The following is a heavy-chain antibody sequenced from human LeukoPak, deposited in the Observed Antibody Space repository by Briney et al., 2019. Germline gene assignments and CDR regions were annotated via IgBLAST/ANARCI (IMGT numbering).Heavy chain of an antibody. CDR1: GGSISSGGYY. J-gene: IGHJ4*02. CDR3: ARDNSDSSGYFDY. Sequence: SETLSLTCTVSGGSISSGGYYCSWIRQHPGKGLEWIGYIYYSGSTYYNPSLKSRVTISVDTSKNQFSLKLSSVTAADTAVYYCARDNSDSSGYFDYWGQGTLVTVSS. V-gene: IGHV4-31*03. D-gene: IGHD3-22*01. CDR2: IYYSGST.